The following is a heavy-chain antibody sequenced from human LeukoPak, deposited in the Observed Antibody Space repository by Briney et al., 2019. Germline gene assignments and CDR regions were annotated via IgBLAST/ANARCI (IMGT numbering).Heavy chain of an antibody. CDR1: GGSISSYY. J-gene: IGHJ3*02. CDR3: ASAGGYSSSWYTPEAFDI. Sequence: SETLSLTCTVSGGSISSYYWSWIRQPPGKGLEWIGYIYYSGSTNYNPSLKSRVTISVDTSKNQFSLKLSSVTAADTAVYYCASAGGYSSSWYTPEAFDIWGQGTVVTVSS. D-gene: IGHD6-13*01. CDR2: IYYSGST. V-gene: IGHV4-59*01.